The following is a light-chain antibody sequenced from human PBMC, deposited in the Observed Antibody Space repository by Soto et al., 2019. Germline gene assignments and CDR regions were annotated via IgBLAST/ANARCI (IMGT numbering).Light chain of an antibody. Sequence: DIQMTQSPSSLSASVGDRVTITCRASQGIRKDLGWYQQKPGKAPKRLIYAASSLQSGVPSRFSGSGSGTEFTLTISSLQPEDFATYFCLQYNTYPFTFGQGTLLEIK. CDR2: AAS. J-gene: IGKJ5*01. CDR1: QGIRKD. V-gene: IGKV1-17*01. CDR3: LQYNTYPFT.